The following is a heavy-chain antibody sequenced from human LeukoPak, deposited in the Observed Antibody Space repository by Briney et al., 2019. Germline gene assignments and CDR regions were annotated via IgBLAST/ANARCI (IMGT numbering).Heavy chain of an antibody. V-gene: IGHV3-21*01. D-gene: IGHD1-26*01. CDR2: ITTSSTYT. CDR1: GFTFSGAW. J-gene: IGHJ6*03. Sequence: GGSLRLSCTASGFTFSGAWMTWIRQAPGKGLEWISSITTSSTYTFYADSVKGRFTISRDNARNSLYLQMNSLRVEDTAVYYCARDPYSGTYGNTYYYYMDVWGKGTTVTISS. CDR3: ARDPYSGTYGNTYYYYMDV.